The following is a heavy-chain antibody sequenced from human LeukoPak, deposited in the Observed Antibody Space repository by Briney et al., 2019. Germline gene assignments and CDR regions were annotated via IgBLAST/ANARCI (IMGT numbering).Heavy chain of an antibody. D-gene: IGHD1-1*01. V-gene: IGHV4-30-4*08. J-gene: IGHJ5*02. Sequence: SETLSLTCTVSGGSVNSGTYYWSWIRQPPGKGLEWIGYIYYSGSTYYNPSLKSRVTISVDTSKNQFSLKLSSVTAADTAVYHCARAFGYGTTGTTSWFDPWGQGTLVTVSS. CDR1: GGSVNSGTYY. CDR2: IYYSGST. CDR3: ARAFGYGTTGTTSWFDP.